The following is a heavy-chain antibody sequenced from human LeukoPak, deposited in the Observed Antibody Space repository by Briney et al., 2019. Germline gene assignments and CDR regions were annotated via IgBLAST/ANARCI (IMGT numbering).Heavy chain of an antibody. V-gene: IGHV4-61*02. J-gene: IGHJ5*02. CDR3: ARDQGIAVAGTSSPTNSGNWFDP. CDR1: GGSISSGSYY. CDR2: IYTSGST. D-gene: IGHD6-19*01. Sequence: SQTLSLTCTVSGGSISSGSYYWSWIRQPAGKGLEWIGRIYTSGSTNYNPSLKSRVTISVDTSKNQFSLKLSSVTAADTAVYYCARDQGIAVAGTSSPTNSGNWFDPWGQGTLVTVSS.